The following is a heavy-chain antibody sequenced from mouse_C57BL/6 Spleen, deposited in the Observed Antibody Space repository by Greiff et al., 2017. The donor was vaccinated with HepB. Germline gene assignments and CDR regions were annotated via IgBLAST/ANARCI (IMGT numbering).Heavy chain of an antibody. J-gene: IGHJ4*01. Sequence: VHLVESGPELVKPGASVKISCKASGYSFTSYYIHWVKQRPGQGLEWIGWIYPGSGNTKYNEKFKGKATLTADTSSSTAYMQLSSLTSEDSAVYYCARGYGAMDYWGQGTSVTVSS. V-gene: IGHV1-66*01. CDR3: ARGYGAMDY. CDR2: IYPGSGNT. CDR1: GYSFTSYY. D-gene: IGHD1-1*01.